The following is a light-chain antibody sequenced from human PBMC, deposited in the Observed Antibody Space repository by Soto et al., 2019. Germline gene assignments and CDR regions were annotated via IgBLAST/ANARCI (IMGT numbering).Light chain of an antibody. V-gene: IGKV4-1*01. CDR1: QSVLYSSNSKNY. CDR3: QQYYSTPRT. J-gene: IGKJ1*01. Sequence: DIVMTQSPDSLAVSLGERATINCKSSQSVLYSSNSKNYLAWYQQKPGQPPKLLIYWASTRESGVPDRFSGSGSGTDFTLTISSLQAEDEAVYYCQQYYSTPRTFGQGTKVEIK. CDR2: WAS.